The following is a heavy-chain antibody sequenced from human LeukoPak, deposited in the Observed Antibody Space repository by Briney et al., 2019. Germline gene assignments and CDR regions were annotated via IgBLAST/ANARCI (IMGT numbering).Heavy chain of an antibody. CDR2: ISSSSSYI. Sequence: GGSLRLSCAASGFTFSSYSMNWVRQAPGKGLEWVSFISSSSSYIYYADSVKGRFTISRDNAKNSLYLQMNSLRAEDTAVYYCARDWNDILTGYFSPFDYWGQGTLVTVSS. D-gene: IGHD3-9*01. J-gene: IGHJ4*02. CDR3: ARDWNDILTGYFSPFDY. CDR1: GFTFSSYS. V-gene: IGHV3-21*01.